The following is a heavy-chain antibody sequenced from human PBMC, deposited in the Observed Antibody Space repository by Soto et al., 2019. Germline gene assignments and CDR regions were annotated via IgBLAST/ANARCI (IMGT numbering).Heavy chain of an antibody. CDR2: ISGSGGST. V-gene: IGHV3-23*01. D-gene: IGHD2-15*01. Sequence: EVQLLESGGGLVQPGGSLRLSCAASGFTFSSYAMSWVRQAPGKGLEWVSAISGSGGSTYYADSVKGRFTISRDNSKNTLYLQMNRLRAEDTAVYYCAKDVWDIVVVVAATPWDAFDIWGQGTMVTVSS. CDR3: AKDVWDIVVVVAATPWDAFDI. CDR1: GFTFSSYA. J-gene: IGHJ3*02.